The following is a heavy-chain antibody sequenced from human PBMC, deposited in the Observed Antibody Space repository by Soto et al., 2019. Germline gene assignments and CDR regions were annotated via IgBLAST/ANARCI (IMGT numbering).Heavy chain of an antibody. CDR2: ISAYNGNT. Sequence: ASVKVSCKASGYTFTSYGISWVRQAPGQGLEWMGWISAYNGNTNYAQKLQGRVTMTTDTSTSTAYMELRSLRSDDTAVYYCARHDSSGYYLRSGAFDIWGQGTMVPVSS. CDR3: ARHDSSGYYLRSGAFDI. J-gene: IGHJ3*02. D-gene: IGHD3-22*01. V-gene: IGHV1-18*01. CDR1: GYTFTSYG.